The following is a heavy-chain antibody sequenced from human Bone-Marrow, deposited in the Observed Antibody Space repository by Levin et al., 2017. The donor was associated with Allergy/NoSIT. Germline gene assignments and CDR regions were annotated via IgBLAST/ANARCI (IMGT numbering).Heavy chain of an antibody. Sequence: SETLSLTCAVYGGSFSGYYWSWIRQPPGKGLEWIGEINHSGSTNYNPSLKSRVTISVDTSKNQFSLKLSSVTAADTAVYYCASLGYYDILTGYRDYWGQGTLVTVSS. V-gene: IGHV4-34*01. D-gene: IGHD3-9*01. CDR1: GGSFSGYY. CDR3: ASLGYYDILTGYRDY. J-gene: IGHJ4*02. CDR2: INHSGST.